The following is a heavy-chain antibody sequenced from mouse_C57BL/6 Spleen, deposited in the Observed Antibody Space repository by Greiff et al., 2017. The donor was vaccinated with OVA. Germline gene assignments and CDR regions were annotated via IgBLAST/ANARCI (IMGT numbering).Heavy chain of an antibody. J-gene: IGHJ3*01. Sequence: QVQLKQPGAELVKPGASVKLSCKASGYTFTSYWMHWVKQRPGQGLEWIGMIHPNSGSTNYNEKFKSKATLTVDKSSSTAYMQLSSLTSEDSAVYYCARGDYYDYGGLFAYWGQGTLVTVSA. CDR1: GYTFTSYW. D-gene: IGHD2-4*01. V-gene: IGHV1-64*01. CDR2: IHPNSGST. CDR3: ARGDYYDYGGLFAY.